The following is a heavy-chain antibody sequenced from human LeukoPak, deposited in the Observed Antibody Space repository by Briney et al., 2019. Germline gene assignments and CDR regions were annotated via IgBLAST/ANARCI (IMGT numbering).Heavy chain of an antibody. J-gene: IGHJ4*02. CDR2: ISNDGNKK. CDR3: AKDWYSFTVVTPFSH. CDR1: GFTFSSYE. Sequence: TGGSLRLSCAASGFTFSSYEMNWVRQAPGKGLEWVAGISNDGNKKYYADSVKGRFIISRDNSKNTLYLQMNSLRAEDTAVYYCAKDWYSFTVVTPFSHWGQGTLVTVSS. V-gene: IGHV3-30*18. D-gene: IGHD4-23*01.